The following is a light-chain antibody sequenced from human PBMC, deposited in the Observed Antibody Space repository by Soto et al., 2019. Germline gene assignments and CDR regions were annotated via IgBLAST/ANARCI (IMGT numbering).Light chain of an antibody. CDR1: QSVSSY. CDR3: QQRSNWLLT. CDR2: DAS. J-gene: IGKJ4*01. Sequence: EIVLTQSPATLSWSTGERATLSCRASQSVSSYLAWYQQKPGQAPRLLIYDASNRATGIPARFSGSGSGTDFTLTISSLEPEDFAVYYCQQRSNWLLTFGGGTKVEIK. V-gene: IGKV3-11*01.